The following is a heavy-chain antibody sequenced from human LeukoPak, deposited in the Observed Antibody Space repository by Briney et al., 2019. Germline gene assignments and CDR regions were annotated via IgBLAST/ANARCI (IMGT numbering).Heavy chain of an antibody. D-gene: IGHD2-21*01. V-gene: IGHV1-18*01. CDR1: GYTFSNYG. CDR3: ARTKPTSTLIVPNFRLDP. CDR2: ISDFSGNT. Sequence: ASVKVSCKASGYTFSNYGIIWVRQAPGQGLEWMGWISDFSGNTKYAQKFQGRVTMTTDTSTSTAYMELRSLRSDDTAVYYCARTKPTSTLIVPNFRLDPWGQGTLVTVSS. J-gene: IGHJ5*02.